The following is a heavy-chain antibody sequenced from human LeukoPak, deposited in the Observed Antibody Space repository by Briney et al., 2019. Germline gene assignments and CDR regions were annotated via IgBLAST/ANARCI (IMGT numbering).Heavy chain of an antibody. Sequence: SETLSLTCTVSGVSISSYYWGWVRQPPGKGLEWVGYIYYSRSTNYNPSLNTRVTISLDTSKNQFSLKLISVPAADTAVYYCARVSCSSTSCYPPDYWGQGTLVTVSS. V-gene: IGHV4-59*01. CDR2: IYYSRST. CDR1: GVSISSYY. D-gene: IGHD2-2*01. CDR3: ARVSCSSTSCYPPDY. J-gene: IGHJ4*02.